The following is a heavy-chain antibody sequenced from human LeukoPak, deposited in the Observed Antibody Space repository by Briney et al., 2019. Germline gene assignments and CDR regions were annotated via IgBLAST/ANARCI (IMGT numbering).Heavy chain of an antibody. J-gene: IGHJ6*03. CDR3: ARGKRRGITMVRGAPHYYMDV. CDR1: GYTFTSYD. D-gene: IGHD3-10*01. V-gene: IGHV1-8*03. CDR2: MNPNSGNT. Sequence: ASVKVSCKASGYTFTSYDINWVRQATGQGLEWMGWMNPNSGNTGYAQKFQGRVTITRNTTISTAYMELSSLRSEDTAVYYCARGKRRGITMVRGAPHYYMDVWGKGTTVTVSS.